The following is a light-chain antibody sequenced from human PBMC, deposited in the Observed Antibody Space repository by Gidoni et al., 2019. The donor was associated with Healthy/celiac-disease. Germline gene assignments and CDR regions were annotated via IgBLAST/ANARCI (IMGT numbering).Light chain of an antibody. Sequence: QSALTKPASVSGSPGQSITISCTGTSSDVGSYNLVSWYQQPPGKAPKLMIYEGSKRPSGVSNRFSGSKSGNTASLTISGLQAEDEADYYCCSYAGSSTFHYVFGTGTKVTVL. CDR1: SSDVGSYNL. V-gene: IGLV2-23*03. CDR3: CSYAGSSTFHYV. CDR2: EGS. J-gene: IGLJ1*01.